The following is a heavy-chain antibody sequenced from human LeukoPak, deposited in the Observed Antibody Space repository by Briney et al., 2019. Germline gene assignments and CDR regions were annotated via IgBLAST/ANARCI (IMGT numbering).Heavy chain of an antibody. CDR1: GYTFSSYY. CDR3: ARGLDILTGYSRAFDI. Sequence: ASVKVSCKASGYTFSSYYMHWVRQAPGQGLEWMGIISPSGGSTTYAQKFQGRVTLTRDMSTSTDYLELSSLRAEDTAVYYCARGLDILTGYSRAFDIWGQGTMVTVSS. J-gene: IGHJ3*02. CDR2: ISPSGGST. V-gene: IGHV1-46*01. D-gene: IGHD3-9*01.